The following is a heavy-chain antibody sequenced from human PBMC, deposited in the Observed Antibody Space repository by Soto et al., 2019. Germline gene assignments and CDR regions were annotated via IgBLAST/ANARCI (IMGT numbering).Heavy chain of an antibody. D-gene: IGHD3-10*01. CDR3: ARAPYYGSGSQYPYNWFDP. CDR1: GGSFSGYY. J-gene: IGHJ5*02. Sequence: QVQLQQWGAGLLKPSETLSLTCAVYGGSFSGYYWSWIRQPPGKGLEWIGEINHSGSTNYNPSLSSRVTVSVDTSKNQFSLKLSSVTAADTAVYYCARAPYYGSGSQYPYNWFDPWGQGTLVTVSS. V-gene: IGHV4-34*01. CDR2: INHSGST.